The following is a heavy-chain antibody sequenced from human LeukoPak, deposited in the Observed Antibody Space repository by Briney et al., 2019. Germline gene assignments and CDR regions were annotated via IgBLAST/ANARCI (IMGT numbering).Heavy chain of an antibody. CDR1: GFTFSSYS. CDR3: ATEPSGVLGLDY. D-gene: IGHD3-10*01. V-gene: IGHV3-48*01. Sequence: GGSLRLSFVASGFTFSSYSMNWVRQAPGKGLEWVSYISSSNSPIYYADSLRGRFTISRDNAKNSLFLQMNSLRVEDTAVYYCATEPSGVLGLDYWGQGTLVTVSS. CDR2: ISSSNSPI. J-gene: IGHJ4*02.